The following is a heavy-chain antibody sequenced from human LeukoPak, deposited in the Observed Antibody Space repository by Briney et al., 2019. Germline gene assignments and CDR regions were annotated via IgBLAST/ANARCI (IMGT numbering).Heavy chain of an antibody. CDR3: ARSPPRGREGY. J-gene: IGHJ4*02. V-gene: IGHV3-7*03. Sequence: GGSLRLSCAASGFTFSSYWMSWVRQAPGEGLEWVANIKQDGSEKYYVDSVKGRFTISRDNAKNSLYLQMNSLRAEDTAVYYCARSPPRGREGYWGQGTLVTVSS. CDR2: IKQDGSEK. CDR1: GFTFSSYW. D-gene: IGHD5-24*01.